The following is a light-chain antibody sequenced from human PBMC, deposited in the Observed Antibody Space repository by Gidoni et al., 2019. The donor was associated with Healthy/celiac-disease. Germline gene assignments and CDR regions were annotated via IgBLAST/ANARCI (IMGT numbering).Light chain of an antibody. Sequence: DFQLTQSPSSLSASVGDRVTITCRASQSISSYLNWYQQKPGKAPKLLIYAASSLQSGVPSRFSGSGSGTDFPLTISSLQPEDFATYYCQQSYSTPLTFGGXTKVEIK. J-gene: IGKJ4*01. CDR2: AAS. V-gene: IGKV1-39*01. CDR3: QQSYSTPLT. CDR1: QSISSY.